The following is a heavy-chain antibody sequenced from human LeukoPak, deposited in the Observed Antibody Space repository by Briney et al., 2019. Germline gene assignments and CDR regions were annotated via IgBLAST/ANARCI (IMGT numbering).Heavy chain of an antibody. V-gene: IGHV3-23*01. Sequence: GGSLRLSCAASGFTFSSYAMSWVRQAPGKGLEWVSAISGSGGSTYYADSVKGRFTISRDNSKNTLCLQMNSLRAEDTAVYYCAEDPNYYDSSGLTYYFDYWGQGTLVTVSS. CDR1: GFTFSSYA. CDR3: AEDPNYYDSSGLTYYFDY. J-gene: IGHJ4*02. D-gene: IGHD3-22*01. CDR2: ISGSGGST.